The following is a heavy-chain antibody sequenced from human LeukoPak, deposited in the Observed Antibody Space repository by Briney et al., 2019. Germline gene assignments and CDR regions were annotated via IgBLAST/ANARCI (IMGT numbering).Heavy chain of an antibody. J-gene: IGHJ4*02. Sequence: PGGSLRLSCAVSGFIFSNYAMNWVRQAPGKGLEWVGRIKSKTDGGTTDYAAPVKGRFTISRDDSKNTLYLQMNSLKTEDTAVYYCTREAVTANGYFDYWGQGTLVTVSS. D-gene: IGHD2-21*02. CDR1: GFIFSNYA. V-gene: IGHV3-15*01. CDR2: IKSKTDGGTT. CDR3: TREAVTANGYFDY.